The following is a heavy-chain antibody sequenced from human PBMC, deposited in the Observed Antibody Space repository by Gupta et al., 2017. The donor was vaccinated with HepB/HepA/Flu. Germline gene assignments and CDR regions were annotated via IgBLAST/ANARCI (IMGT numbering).Heavy chain of an antibody. V-gene: IGHV3-48*02. CDR2: ISSSSTTI. CDR3: TTALQFLEWFNY. Sequence: EVQLVESGGGLVQPGGSLRLSCAASGFTFSSYSMNWVRQAPGKGLEWVLYISSSSTTIYYADSVKGRFTISRDNAKNSLYLQMNSLRDEDTAVYYCTTALQFLEWFNYWGQGTLVTVSS. J-gene: IGHJ4*02. D-gene: IGHD3-3*01. CDR1: GFTFSSYS.